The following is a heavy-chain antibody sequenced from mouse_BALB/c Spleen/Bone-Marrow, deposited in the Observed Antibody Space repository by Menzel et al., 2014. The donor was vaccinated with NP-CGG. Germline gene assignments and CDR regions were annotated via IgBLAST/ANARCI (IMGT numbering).Heavy chain of an antibody. V-gene: IGHV1-69*02. CDR3: TRYGNSHYYAIDY. D-gene: IGHD1-1*01. J-gene: IGHJ4*01. CDR2: IYPSDSYI. CDR1: GYTFTSYW. Sequence: VQLQQSGAELVRPGASLKLSCRASGYTFTSYWINWVKQRPGRGLEWIGNIYPSDSYINYNQRFKDKATLTVDKSSSTAYMQLSSPTSEDSAVYYCTRYGNSHYYAIDYWGQGTSVTVSS.